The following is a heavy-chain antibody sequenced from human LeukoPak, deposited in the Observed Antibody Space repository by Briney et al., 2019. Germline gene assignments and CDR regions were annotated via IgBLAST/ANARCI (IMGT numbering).Heavy chain of an antibody. CDR3: ARVRGSGSYYKNRFDP. V-gene: IGHV4-34*01. D-gene: IGHD3-10*01. Sequence: PSETLSLTCAVYGGSFSGYYWSWIRQPPGKGLEWIGEINHSGSTDYNPSHKSRVTISVDTSKNQFSLKLSSVTAADTAVYYCARVRGSGSYYKNRFDPWGQGTLVTVSS. CDR1: GGSFSGYY. CDR2: INHSGST. J-gene: IGHJ5*02.